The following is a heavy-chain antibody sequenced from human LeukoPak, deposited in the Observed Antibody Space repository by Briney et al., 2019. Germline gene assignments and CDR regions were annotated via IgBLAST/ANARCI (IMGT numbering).Heavy chain of an antibody. J-gene: IGHJ5*02. CDR3: ARDPLQWLRTGFDP. D-gene: IGHD5-12*01. CDR2: IIPIFGTA. V-gene: IGHV1-69*13. CDR1: GGTFSSYA. Sequence: SVKVSCKASGGTFSSYAISWVRQAPGQGLEWMGGIIPIFGTANYAQKFQGRVTITADESTSTAYMELSSLRSEDTAVYYCARDPLQWLRTGFDPWGQGTLVTVSS.